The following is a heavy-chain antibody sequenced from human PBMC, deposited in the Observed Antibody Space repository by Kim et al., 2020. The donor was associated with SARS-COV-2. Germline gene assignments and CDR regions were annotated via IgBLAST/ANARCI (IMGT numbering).Heavy chain of an antibody. V-gene: IGHV1-69*13. Sequence: SVKVSCKASGGTFSSYAISWVRQAPGQGLEWMGGIIPIFGTANYAQKFQGRVTITADESTSTAYMELSSLRSEDTAVYYCARPRRMGVGAFDIWGQGTMVTVSS. CDR1: GGTFSSYA. D-gene: IGHD3-10*01. CDR2: IIPIFGTA. J-gene: IGHJ3*02. CDR3: ARPRRMGVGAFDI.